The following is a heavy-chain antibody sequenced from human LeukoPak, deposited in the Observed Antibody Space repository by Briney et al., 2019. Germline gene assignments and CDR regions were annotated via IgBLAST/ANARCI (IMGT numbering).Heavy chain of an antibody. CDR1: GFTFSSYW. V-gene: IGHV3-7*01. CDR3: ARQGGEWELLATSFWFDP. D-gene: IGHD1-26*01. CDR2: IKQDGSEK. Sequence: GGSLRLSCAASGFTFSSYWMSWVRQAPGKGLEWVANIKQDGSEKYYVDSVKGRFTISRDNAKNSLYLQMNSLRAEDTAVYYCARQGGEWELLATSFWFDPWGQGTLVTVSS. J-gene: IGHJ5*02.